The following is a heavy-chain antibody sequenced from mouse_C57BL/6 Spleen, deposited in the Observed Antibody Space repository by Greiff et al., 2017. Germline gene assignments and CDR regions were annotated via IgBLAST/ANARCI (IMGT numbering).Heavy chain of an antibody. CDR3: ATTDYFDY. J-gene: IGHJ2*01. CDR1: GFTFSSYA. Sequence: EVQLVESGGGLVKPGGSLKLSCAASGFTFSSYAMSWVRQTPEKRLEWVATISDGGSYTYYPDNVKGRFTISRDNAKNNLYLQMSHLKSEDTAMYYCATTDYFDYWGQGTTLTVSS. CDR2: ISDGGSYT. D-gene: IGHD1-1*01. V-gene: IGHV5-4*01.